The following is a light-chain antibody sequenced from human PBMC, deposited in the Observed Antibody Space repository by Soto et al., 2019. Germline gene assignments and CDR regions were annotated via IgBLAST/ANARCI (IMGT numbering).Light chain of an antibody. V-gene: IGKV3-11*01. CDR1: QSISSY. CDR3: QQRSNWPPT. Sequence: LLTQSPSTLSVSPGQRVTLSCRASQSISSYLAWYQQRPGQPSRLLIYDASNRATGIPARFSGSGSGTEFTLTISSLQSEDFAVYYCQQRSNWPPTFGGGTKVDIK. J-gene: IGKJ4*01. CDR2: DAS.